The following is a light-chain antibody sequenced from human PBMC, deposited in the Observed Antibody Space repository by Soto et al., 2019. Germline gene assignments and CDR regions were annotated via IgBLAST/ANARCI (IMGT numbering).Light chain of an antibody. CDR1: QGISSY. J-gene: IGKJ1*01. CDR3: QQYNSYLLS. Sequence: AIRMTKSRAYVSTSALDRVPITCRASQGISSYLAWYQQKPGKAPKLLIYAASTLQSGVPSRFSGSGSGTDFTLTISSLQPDDFATYYCQQYNSYLLSFGQGTTGDIK. CDR2: AAS. V-gene: IGKV1-8*01.